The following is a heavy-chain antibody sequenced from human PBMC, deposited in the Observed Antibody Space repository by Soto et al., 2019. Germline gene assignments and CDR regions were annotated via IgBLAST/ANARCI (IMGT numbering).Heavy chain of an antibody. CDR1: GFSFSTYD. Sequence: GGSLRLSCAASGFSFSTYDMNWVRQAPGKGLEWLSFISTTSTTIYYAGSVKGRFTIPRDNAKNSLYLQVDSLRVEDTAVYYCVRDRLGGAFDIWGQGTLVTVSS. V-gene: IGHV3-48*01. CDR2: ISTTSTTI. J-gene: IGHJ3*02. D-gene: IGHD3-16*01. CDR3: VRDRLGGAFDI.